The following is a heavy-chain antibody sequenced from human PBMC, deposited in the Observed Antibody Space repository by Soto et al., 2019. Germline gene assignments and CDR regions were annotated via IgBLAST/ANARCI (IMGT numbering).Heavy chain of an antibody. CDR1: GGSISSGGYY. J-gene: IGHJ6*02. CDR3: AREKYRIAAELKFQYYRMDV. V-gene: IGHV4-31*03. D-gene: IGHD6-6*01. Sequence: SETLSLTCTVSGGSISSGGYYWSWIRQHPGKGLEWIGYIYYSGSTYYNPSLKSRVTISVDTSKNQFSLKLSSVTAADTAVYYCAREKYRIAAELKFQYYRMDVWGQGNTVTVSS. CDR2: IYYSGST.